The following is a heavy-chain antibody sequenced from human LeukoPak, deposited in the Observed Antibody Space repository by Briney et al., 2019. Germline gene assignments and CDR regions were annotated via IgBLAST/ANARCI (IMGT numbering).Heavy chain of an antibody. D-gene: IGHD6-13*01. CDR1: GFTFSDYY. CDR2: ISSSGSTI. CDR3: ARRAAAGIQVPFDY. J-gene: IGHJ4*02. V-gene: IGHV3-11*01. Sequence: PGGSLRLSCAASGFTFSDYYMSWIRQAPGKGLEWVSYISSSGSTIYYADSVKGRFTISRDNAKNSLYLQMNSLRAEDTAVYYCARRAAAGIQVPFDYWGQGTLVTVSS.